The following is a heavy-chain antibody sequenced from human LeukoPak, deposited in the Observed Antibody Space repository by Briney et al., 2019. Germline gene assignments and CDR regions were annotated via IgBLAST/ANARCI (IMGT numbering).Heavy chain of an antibody. J-gene: IGHJ4*02. V-gene: IGHV1-46*01. Sequence: ASVKVSCKASGYTFTNYYIHWVRQAPGQGLEWMGIINPSGGTTNYAQKFQGRVTMTRDTSTSTVYMELSSLRSEDTAVYYCARTGTYYDFWSDYWGQGTLVTVSS. CDR2: INPSGGTT. D-gene: IGHD3-3*01. CDR1: GYTFTNYY. CDR3: ARTGTYYDFWSDY.